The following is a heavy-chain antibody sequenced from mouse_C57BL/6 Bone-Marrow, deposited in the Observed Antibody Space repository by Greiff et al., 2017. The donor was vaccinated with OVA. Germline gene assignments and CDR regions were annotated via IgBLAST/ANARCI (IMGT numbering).Heavy chain of an antibody. CDR3: ARRDYGRYFDV. Sequence: VQLQQSGPGLVQPSQSLSITCTVSGFSFTSYGVHWVRQSPGKGLEWLGVIWSGGSTDYNAAFISRLSISKDNSKSQVFFKMNSLQADDTAIYYCARRDYGRYFDVWGTGTTVTVSS. CDR1: GFSFTSYG. J-gene: IGHJ1*03. V-gene: IGHV2-2*01. CDR2: IWSGGST. D-gene: IGHD1-1*01.